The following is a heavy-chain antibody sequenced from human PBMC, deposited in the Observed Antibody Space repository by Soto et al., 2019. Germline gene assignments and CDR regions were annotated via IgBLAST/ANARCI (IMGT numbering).Heavy chain of an antibody. CDR3: ARAYCGGDCYSPSELDY. V-gene: IGHV4-31*03. CDR2: ICHSGST. Sequence: SETLSVTCTVAEGYSRNDNGYWSWIQKYPGKGLEYIGYICHSGSTYSNPSLKSRISMSIDTSKDQFSLNLNSVTAADTAVYYCARAYCGGDCYSPSELDYWGQGTLVTVSS. J-gene: IGHJ4*02. D-gene: IGHD2-21*02. CDR1: EGYSRNDNGY.